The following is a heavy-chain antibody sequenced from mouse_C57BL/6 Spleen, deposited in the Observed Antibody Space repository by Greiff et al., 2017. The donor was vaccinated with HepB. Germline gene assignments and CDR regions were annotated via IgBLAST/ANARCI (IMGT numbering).Heavy chain of an antibody. D-gene: IGHD1-1*01. CDR3: ARGPITTVVRDFDV. CDR1: GYTFTDYY. J-gene: IGHJ1*03. Sequence: VQLQQSGPELVKPGASVKISCKASGYTFTDYYMNWVKQSHGKSLEWIGDINPNNGGTSYNQKFKGKATLTVDKSSSTAYMELRSLTSEDSAVYYCARGPITTVVRDFDVWGTGTTVTVSS. V-gene: IGHV1-26*01. CDR2: INPNNGGT.